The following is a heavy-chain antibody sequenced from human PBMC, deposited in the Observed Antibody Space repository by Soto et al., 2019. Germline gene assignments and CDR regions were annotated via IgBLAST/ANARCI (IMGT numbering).Heavy chain of an antibody. D-gene: IGHD3-16*01. Sequence: EVHLVESGGGLVQPGGSLRLPCAASGFSFSSYWMSWVRQAPGKGLEWVANIKQDGSEQYHVDSVKGRFTISRDNAKNSLYLQMTSLRVEDTAVYYCARVGWGYDYVWGRYFDYWGQGALVTVSS. V-gene: IGHV3-7*01. CDR1: GFSFSSYW. J-gene: IGHJ4*02. CDR2: IKQDGSEQ. CDR3: ARVGWGYDYVWGRYFDY.